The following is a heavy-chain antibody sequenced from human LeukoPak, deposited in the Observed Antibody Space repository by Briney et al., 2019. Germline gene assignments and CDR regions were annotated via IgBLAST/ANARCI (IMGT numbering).Heavy chain of an antibody. CDR3: ARVPERWLQSGGAFDM. J-gene: IGHJ3*02. CDR1: TDSISSYY. D-gene: IGHD5-24*01. V-gene: IGHV4-59*01. CDR2: IYYSST. Sequence: SETLSLTCTVSTDSISSYYWSWIRQPPGKGLEWVGYIYYSSTNYNPSLKSRVTISMDTSKNQFSLKLRSVTAADTAMYYRARVPERWLQSGGAFDMWGQGTMVTVSS.